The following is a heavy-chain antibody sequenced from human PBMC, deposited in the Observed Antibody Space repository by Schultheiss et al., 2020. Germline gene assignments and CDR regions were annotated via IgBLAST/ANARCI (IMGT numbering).Heavy chain of an antibody. D-gene: IGHD5-18*01. CDR2: IYYSGST. J-gene: IGHJ4*02. CDR1: GGSISSSSYY. V-gene: IGHV4-39*01. CDR3: ARRNTAMAHFDY. Sequence: SETLSLTCTVSGGSISSSSYYWGWIRQPPGKGLEWIGSIYYSGSTYYNPSLKSRVTISVDTSKNQFSLKLSSVTAADTAVYYCARRNTAMAHFDYWGQGTLVTVSS.